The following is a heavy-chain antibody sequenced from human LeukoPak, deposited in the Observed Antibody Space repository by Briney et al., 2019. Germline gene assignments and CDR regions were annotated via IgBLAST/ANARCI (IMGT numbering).Heavy chain of an antibody. CDR2: IYTSGST. D-gene: IGHD3-10*01. CDR1: GGSISSYY. V-gene: IGHV4-4*07. J-gene: IGHJ5*02. Sequence: SETLSLTCTVSGGSISSYYWSWIRQPPGKGLEWIGRIYTSGSTNYNPSLKSRVTMSVDTSKNQFSLKLSSVTAADTAVYYCARESVLLWFGELFRWFDPWGQGTLVTVSS. CDR3: ARESVLLWFGELFRWFDP.